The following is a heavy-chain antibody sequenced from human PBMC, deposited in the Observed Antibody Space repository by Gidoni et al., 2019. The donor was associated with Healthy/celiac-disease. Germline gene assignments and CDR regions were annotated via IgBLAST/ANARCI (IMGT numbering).Heavy chain of an antibody. CDR2: ISSSGSTI. CDR3: ARVRTALYDSSGYGLDY. J-gene: IGHJ4*02. V-gene: IGHV3-11*01. Sequence: QVQLVESGGGLVKPGGSLSLYCAAPGFTFSAYYMSWIRQAPGKGLEWVSYISSSGSTIYYADSVKGRFTNSRDNAKNSLYLQMNSLRAEDTAVYYCARVRTALYDSSGYGLDYWGQGTLVTVSS. D-gene: IGHD3-22*01. CDR1: GFTFSAYY.